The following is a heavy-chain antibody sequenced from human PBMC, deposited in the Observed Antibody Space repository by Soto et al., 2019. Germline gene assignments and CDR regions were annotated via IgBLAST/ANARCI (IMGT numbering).Heavy chain of an antibody. Sequence: EVQLVESGGGLVQPGGSLKLSCAASGFTFSGSPMHWVRQASGKGLEWVGRIRSKANSYATAYAASVRGRFTISRDDSKNTAYLQMNSLKTEDTAVYYCTRLYYGSGTNYNDMYWGQGTLVTVSS. CDR2: IRSKANSYAT. CDR3: TRLYYGSGTNYNDMY. D-gene: IGHD3-10*01. V-gene: IGHV3-73*02. J-gene: IGHJ4*02. CDR1: GFTFSGSP.